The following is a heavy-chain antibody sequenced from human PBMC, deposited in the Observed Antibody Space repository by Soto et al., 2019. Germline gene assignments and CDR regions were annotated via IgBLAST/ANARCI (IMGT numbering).Heavy chain of an antibody. V-gene: IGHV1-69*06. J-gene: IGHJ4*02. Sequence: QVQLVQSGAEVKKPGSSVKVSCKASGGTFSSYAISWVRQAPGQGLEWMGGIIPIFGTANYAQKFQGRVTITADKSTSTAYMELSSRRPEDTDVYYCARDGMAYRSSWYVYWGQGTLVTVSS. CDR3: ARDGMAYRSSWYVY. CDR1: GGTFSSYA. D-gene: IGHD6-13*01. CDR2: IIPIFGTA.